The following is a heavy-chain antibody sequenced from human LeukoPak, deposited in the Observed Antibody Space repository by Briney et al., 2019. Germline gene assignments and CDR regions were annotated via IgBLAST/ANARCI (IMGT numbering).Heavy chain of an antibody. V-gene: IGHV3-23*01. CDR2: ITGGGGGT. Sequence: GGSLRLSCAASGFTFSSYAMSWVRQAPGKGLEWVSAITGGGGGTYYADSVKGRFTISRDKSKSTLYLQMNSLRAEDTAVYYCAKDRSGTWMTEGNSRGNFDYWGPGTLGTVSS. CDR1: GFTFSSYA. CDR3: AKDRSGTWMTEGNSRGNFDY. J-gene: IGHJ4*02. D-gene: IGHD6-13*01.